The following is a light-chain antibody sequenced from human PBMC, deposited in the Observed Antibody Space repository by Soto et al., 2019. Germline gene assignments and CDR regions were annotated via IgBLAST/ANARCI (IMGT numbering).Light chain of an antibody. Sequence: DIQMTQSPSTLSASIGDRVTITCRASQSISSWLAWYQQKPGKAPKLLIYKASSLESGVPSRFSGSGSGTEFTLTISSLQPDDFATYYCQQYDSFSLTFGGGTKVEIK. CDR3: QQYDSFSLT. CDR1: QSISSW. CDR2: KAS. J-gene: IGKJ4*01. V-gene: IGKV1-5*03.